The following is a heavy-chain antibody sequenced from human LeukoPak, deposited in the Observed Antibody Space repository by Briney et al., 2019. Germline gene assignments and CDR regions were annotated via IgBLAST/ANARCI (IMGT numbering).Heavy chain of an antibody. Sequence: PGGSLRLSCAASGFTFSSYAMSWVRQAPGKGLEWVSAISGSGGSTYYADSVKGRFTISRDNSKNTLYMQMNSLRAEDTAVYYCAKAGARSSSWQNFDYWGQGTLVTVSS. CDR3: AKAGARSSSWQNFDY. CDR2: ISGSGGST. CDR1: GFTFSSYA. V-gene: IGHV3-23*01. D-gene: IGHD2-2*01. J-gene: IGHJ4*02.